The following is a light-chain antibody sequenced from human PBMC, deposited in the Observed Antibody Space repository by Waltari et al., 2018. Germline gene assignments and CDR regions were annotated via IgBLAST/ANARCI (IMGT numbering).Light chain of an antibody. Sequence: QSALTQPASVSGSPGPSITISCTGTSSDAGGYNYVSWYQQHPGKAPKLMIYDVSKRPSGVSNRFSGSKSGNTASLTISGLQAEDEADYYCSSYTSSSTYVVFGGGTKLTVL. CDR3: SSYTSSSTYVV. CDR2: DVS. V-gene: IGLV2-14*01. CDR1: SSDAGGYNY. J-gene: IGLJ2*01.